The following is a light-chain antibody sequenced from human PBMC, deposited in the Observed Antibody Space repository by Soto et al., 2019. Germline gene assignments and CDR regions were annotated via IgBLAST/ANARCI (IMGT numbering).Light chain of an antibody. Sequence: QSALTQPASVSGSPGQSITFSCTGTSSDVGGYILVSWYQQHPGKAPKLMIYEGSKRPSGVPDRFSASKSDNTASLTISGLQAEDEADYYCSSYAGNYVYVFGSGTKLTVL. J-gene: IGLJ1*01. CDR2: EGS. CDR1: SSDVGGYIL. CDR3: SSYAGNYVYV. V-gene: IGLV2-23*01.